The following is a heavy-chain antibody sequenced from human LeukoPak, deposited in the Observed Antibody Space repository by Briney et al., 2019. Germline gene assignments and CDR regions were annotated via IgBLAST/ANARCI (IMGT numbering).Heavy chain of an antibody. V-gene: IGHV3-33*01. D-gene: IGHD3-22*01. CDR3: ARGSTMIVVRGAFDI. CDR2: IWYDGSNK. CDR1: GFTFSSYG. J-gene: IGHJ3*02. Sequence: GGSLRLSCAASGFTFSSYGMHWVRQAPGKGLEWVAVIWYDGSNKYYADSVKGRFTISRDNSKNTLYLQMNSLRAEDTAVYYCARGSTMIVVRGAFDIWGQGTMVTVSS.